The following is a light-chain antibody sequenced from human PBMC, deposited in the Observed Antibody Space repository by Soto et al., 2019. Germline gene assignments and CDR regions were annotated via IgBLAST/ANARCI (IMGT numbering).Light chain of an antibody. CDR2: EVS. V-gene: IGLV2-14*01. J-gene: IGLJ1*01. Sequence: QSALTPPASVSGSPGQSITLSCTGTSSAVGGYNYVSWYQQHPGKAPKLMIYEVSNRPPGVSNRFSGSKSGNTASLTIAGLQAEDEADYYCSSYTSSSTLVFGTGTKLTVL. CDR1: SSAVGGYNY. CDR3: SSYTSSSTLV.